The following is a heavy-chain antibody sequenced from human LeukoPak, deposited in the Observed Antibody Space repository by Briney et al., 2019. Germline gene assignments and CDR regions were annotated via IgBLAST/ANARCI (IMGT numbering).Heavy chain of an antibody. D-gene: IGHD6-13*01. V-gene: IGHV4-4*07. CDR2: IFITGNT. CDR1: GGSISSYY. J-gene: IGHJ5*02. Sequence: SETLSLTCAVSGGSISSYYWNWIRQPAGKGLEWIGRIFITGNTRYNPSLKSRVTMSVVTSKNQFSLKLNSVTAADTAVYYCARVQLAIGWFDPWGQGTLVSVSS. CDR3: ARVQLAIGWFDP.